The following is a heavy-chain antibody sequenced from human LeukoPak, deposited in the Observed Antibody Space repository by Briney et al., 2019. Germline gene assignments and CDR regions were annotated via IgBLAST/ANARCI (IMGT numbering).Heavy chain of an antibody. CDR2: IIPIFGTA. D-gene: IGHD1-26*01. J-gene: IGHJ3*02. V-gene: IGHV1-69*05. CDR3: ARVWWEGDALDI. CDR1: GGTFSSYA. Sequence: SVKVSCKASGGTFSSYAISWVRQAPGQGLEWMGGIIPIFGTANYAQKLQGRVTMTTDTSTSTAYMELRSLRSDDTAVYYCARVWWEGDALDIWGQGTMVTVSS.